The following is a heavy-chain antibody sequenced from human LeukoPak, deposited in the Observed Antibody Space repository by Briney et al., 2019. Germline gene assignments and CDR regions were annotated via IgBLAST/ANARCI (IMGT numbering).Heavy chain of an antibody. CDR1: GYSFTSYW. CDR2: IYPDDSDT. V-gene: IGHV5-51*01. Sequence: GESLKISFKGSGYSFTSYWIVWVRQMPGKGLEWMGIIYPDDSDTRFSPSFQGQVTISADKSISTAYLQWSSLKASDTAMYYCATSRYYDSSGYHDYWGQGTLVTVSS. J-gene: IGHJ4*02. D-gene: IGHD3-22*01. CDR3: ATSRYYDSSGYHDY.